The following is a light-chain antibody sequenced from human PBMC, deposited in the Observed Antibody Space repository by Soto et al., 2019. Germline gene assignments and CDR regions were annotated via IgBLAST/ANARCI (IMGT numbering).Light chain of an antibody. V-gene: IGLV4-69*01. Sequence: QSVLTQSPSASASLGASVKLTCTLSSGHSSYAIAWHQQQPEKGPRYLMKLNSDGSHSKGDGIPDRFSGSSSGAERYLTISSLQSEDAADYYCQTWGIFYVFGTGTKLTVL. CDR1: SGHSSYA. CDR3: QTWGIFYV. CDR2: LNSDGSH. J-gene: IGLJ1*01.